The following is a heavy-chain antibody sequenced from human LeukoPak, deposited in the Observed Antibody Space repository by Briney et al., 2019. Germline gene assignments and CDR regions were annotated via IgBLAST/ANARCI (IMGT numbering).Heavy chain of an antibody. CDR1: GYTFTSYD. CDR2: IIPIFGTA. CDR3: ARAPRRLAIAAAYHYYYMDV. D-gene: IGHD6-13*01. J-gene: IGHJ6*03. Sequence: ASVKVSCKASGYTFTSYDISWVRQAPGQGLEWMGGIIPIFGTANYAQKFQGRVTITADESTSTAYMELSSLRSEDTAVYYCARAPRRLAIAAAYHYYYMDVWGKGTTVTVSS. V-gene: IGHV1-69*13.